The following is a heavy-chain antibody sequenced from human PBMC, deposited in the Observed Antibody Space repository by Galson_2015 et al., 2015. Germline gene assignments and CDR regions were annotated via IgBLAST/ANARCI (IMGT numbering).Heavy chain of an antibody. J-gene: IGHJ4*02. Sequence: SLRLSCAASGFTVSSNYMSWVRQAPGKGLERVSVIYSGGSTYYADSVKGRFTISRDNSKNTLYLQMNSLRAEDAAVYYCARDRKGKYGSGSYQVHWGQGTLVTVSS. CDR2: IYSGGST. D-gene: IGHD3-10*01. CDR3: ARDRKGKYGSGSYQVH. V-gene: IGHV3-53*01. CDR1: GFTVSSNY.